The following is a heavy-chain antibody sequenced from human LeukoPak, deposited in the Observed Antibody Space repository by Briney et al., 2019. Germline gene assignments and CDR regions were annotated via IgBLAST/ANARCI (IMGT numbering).Heavy chain of an antibody. D-gene: IGHD3-10*01. V-gene: IGHV1-24*01. CDR1: GYTLTELS. Sequence: ASVKVSCKVSGYTLTELSMHWVRQAPGKGLEWMGGFDPEDGETIYAQKFQGGVTMTEDTSTDTAYMELSSLRSEDTAVYYCATNYGSGSYCFDYWGQGTLVTVSS. J-gene: IGHJ4*02. CDR2: FDPEDGET. CDR3: ATNYGSGSYCFDY.